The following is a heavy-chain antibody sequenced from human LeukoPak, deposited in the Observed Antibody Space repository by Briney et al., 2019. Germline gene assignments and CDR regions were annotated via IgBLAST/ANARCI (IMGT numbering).Heavy chain of an antibody. J-gene: IGHJ3*02. V-gene: IGHV3-66*01. CDR1: GFTLSTNY. D-gene: IGHD6-6*01. Sequence: PGGSLRLSWGASGFTLSTNYMSWVRQAPGKGLEWVSIIYSGGSTYYADSVKGRFTISRDNSKNTLYLQMNSLRAEDTAVYYCASYRYGSSFAFDIWGQGTMVTVSS. CDR2: IYSGGST. CDR3: ASYRYGSSFAFDI.